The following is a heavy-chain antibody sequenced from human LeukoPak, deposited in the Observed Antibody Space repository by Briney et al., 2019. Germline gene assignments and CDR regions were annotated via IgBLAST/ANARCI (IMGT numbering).Heavy chain of an antibody. CDR1: GFTFSSYS. J-gene: IGHJ4*02. D-gene: IGHD3-3*01. CDR3: AKAPYYDFWSGYYTSYFDY. V-gene: IGHV3-48*01. Sequence: GGSLRLSCAASGFTFSSYSMNWVRQAPGKGLEWVSYISSSSSTIYYADSVKGRFTISRDNAKNSLYLQMNSLRPEDTAVYYCAKAPYYDFWSGYYTSYFDYWGQGTLVTVSS. CDR2: ISSSSSTI.